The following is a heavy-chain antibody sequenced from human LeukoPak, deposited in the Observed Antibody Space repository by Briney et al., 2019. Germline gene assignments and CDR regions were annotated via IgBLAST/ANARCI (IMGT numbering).Heavy chain of an antibody. CDR1: GFTFSYYW. CDR2: INSDGRST. J-gene: IGHJ4*02. D-gene: IGHD6-19*01. V-gene: IGHV3-74*01. CDR3: ARDLSSSGWSFDY. Sequence: PGGSLRLSCAASGFTFSYYWMHWVRQAPGKGLVWVSRINSDGRSTNYADSVKGRFTISRDNAKNTLFLQMNSLRAEDAAVYYCARDLSSSGWSFDYWGQGTLVTVSS.